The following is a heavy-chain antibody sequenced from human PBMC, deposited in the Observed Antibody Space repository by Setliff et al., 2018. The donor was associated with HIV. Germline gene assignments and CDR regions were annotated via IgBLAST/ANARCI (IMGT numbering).Heavy chain of an antibody. CDR2: VDPEDGET. CDR3: ARADSSNWYHVDY. Sequence: WASVKVSCKASGYTFTDYYMHWVQQAPGKGLEWMGRVDPEDGETIYAEKFQGRVTITADTSTDTAYMELSSLRSEDTAVYYCARADSSNWYHVDYWGQGTLVTVSS. D-gene: IGHD6-13*01. J-gene: IGHJ4*02. V-gene: IGHV1-69-2*01. CDR1: GYTFTDYY.